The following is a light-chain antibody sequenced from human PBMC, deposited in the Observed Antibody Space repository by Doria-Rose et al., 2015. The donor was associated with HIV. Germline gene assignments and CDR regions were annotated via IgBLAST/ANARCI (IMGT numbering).Light chain of an antibody. J-gene: IGLJ3*02. CDR2: EDN. CDR3: QSYDSSTWV. CDR1: SGSIASNY. V-gene: IGLV6-57*01. Sequence: FMLTQPHSVSEPPGKTVTISCTRSSGSIASNYVQWYQQRPGSSPTTVIYEDNQRPSGVPDRFSGSIDSSSNSASLTISGLKTEDEADYYCQSYDSSTWVFGGGTKLTVL.